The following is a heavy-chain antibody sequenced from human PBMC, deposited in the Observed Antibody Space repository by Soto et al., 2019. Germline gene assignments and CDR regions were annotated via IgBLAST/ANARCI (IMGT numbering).Heavy chain of an antibody. V-gene: IGHV3-30*18. CDR2: ISYDGSNK. CDR3: AKEGYYYDSHHGGYYYYGMDV. D-gene: IGHD3-22*01. CDR1: GFTFSSYG. Sequence: GGSLRLSCAASGFTFSSYGMHWVRQAPGKGLEWVAVISYDGSNKYYADSVKGRFTISRDNSKNTLYLQMNSLRAEDTAVYYCAKEGYYYDSHHGGYYYYGMDVWGQGTTVTVSS. J-gene: IGHJ6*02.